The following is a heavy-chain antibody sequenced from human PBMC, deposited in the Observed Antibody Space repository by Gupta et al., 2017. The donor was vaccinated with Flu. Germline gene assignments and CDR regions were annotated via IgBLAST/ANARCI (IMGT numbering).Heavy chain of an antibody. J-gene: IGHJ6*02. V-gene: IGHV5-51*01. CDR1: GYTTANYW. CDR2: IYPADSDT. Sequence: EVQLGQSGAEGKKPGESLRISCKGSGYTTANYWIGWVRQMPGKGLEWMGIIYPADSDTRYSASFQGQVTISADKSISTAYLQWSSLRASDTATYYCARQLHHTGYDTMDVWGQGTTVTVSS. CDR3: ARQLHHTGYDTMDV. D-gene: IGHD5-12*01.